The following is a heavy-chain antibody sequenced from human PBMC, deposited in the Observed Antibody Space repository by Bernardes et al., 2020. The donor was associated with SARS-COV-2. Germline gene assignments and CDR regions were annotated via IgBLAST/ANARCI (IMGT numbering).Heavy chain of an antibody. Sequence: GGSLRLSCAASGFSFGDYVMHWVRQAPGQGLVWVSRISHDAAIATYADSVKGRFTVFRDNAKNTLYLQMNSLRAEDTAVYYCSRDLNFNFFDYWGQGSLVTVSS. V-gene: IGHV3-74*01. CDR2: ISHDAAIA. CDR1: GFSFGDYV. J-gene: IGHJ4*02. CDR3: SRDLNFNFFDY. D-gene: IGHD1-20*01.